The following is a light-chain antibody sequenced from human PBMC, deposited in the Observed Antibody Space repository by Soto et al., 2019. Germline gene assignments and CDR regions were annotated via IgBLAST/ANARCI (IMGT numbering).Light chain of an antibody. CDR2: DVN. J-gene: IGLJ1*01. CDR1: SSDVGGYNL. CDR3: SSYKSSSTLPDV. Sequence: QSALTQPASVSGSPGQSITISCNGTSSDVGGYNLVSWYQQYPDKAPKLMIFDVNTRPSGVSNRFSGSKSGNTASLTISGLQAEDEADYYCSSYKSSSTLPDVFGTGTKLTVL. V-gene: IGLV2-14*01.